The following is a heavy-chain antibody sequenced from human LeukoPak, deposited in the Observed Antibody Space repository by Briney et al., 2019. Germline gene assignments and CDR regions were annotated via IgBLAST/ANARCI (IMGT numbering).Heavy chain of an antibody. V-gene: IGHV4-39*01. CDR3: ATISSGLLGVY. CDR1: GGSISSSSYY. CDR2: IYCSGST. J-gene: IGHJ4*02. D-gene: IGHD6-19*01. Sequence: SETLSLTCTVSGGSISSSSYYWGWIRQPPGKELEWIGSIYCSGSTYYNPSLKSRVTISVDTSKNQFSLKLSSVTAADTAVYYCATISSGLLGVYWGQGTLVTVSS.